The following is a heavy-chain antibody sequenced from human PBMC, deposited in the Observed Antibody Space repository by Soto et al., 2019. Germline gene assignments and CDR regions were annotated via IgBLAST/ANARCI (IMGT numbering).Heavy chain of an antibody. CDR1: GGTFSSYA. CDR2: IIPIFGTA. J-gene: IGHJ6*02. CDR3: ARSAGQWLVQGSYGMDV. V-gene: IGHV1-69*06. D-gene: IGHD6-19*01. Sequence: QVQLVQSGAEVKKPGSSVKVSCKASGGTFSSYAISWVRQAPGQGLEWMGGIIPIFGTANYAQKFQGRVTITADKSTSTAYMELSSLRSEDTAVYYCARSAGQWLVQGSYGMDVWGQGTTVTVSS.